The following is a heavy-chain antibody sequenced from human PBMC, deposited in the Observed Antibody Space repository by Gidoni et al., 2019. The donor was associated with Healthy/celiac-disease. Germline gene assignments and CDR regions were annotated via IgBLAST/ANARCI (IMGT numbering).Heavy chain of an antibody. D-gene: IGHD1-26*01. V-gene: IGHV3-30-3*01. CDR2: ISNDGSNK. CDR1: GFTFSSYA. CDR3: ARDRRGSYLDYYYYGMDV. J-gene: IGHJ6*02. Sequence: QVQLVESGGGVVQPGRSLRLSCAASGFTFSSYAMHWVRQAPGKGLEWVAVISNDGSNKYYADSVKGRFTISRDKSKNTLYLQMNSLRAEDTAVYYCARDRRGSYLDYYYYGMDVWGQGTTVTVSS.